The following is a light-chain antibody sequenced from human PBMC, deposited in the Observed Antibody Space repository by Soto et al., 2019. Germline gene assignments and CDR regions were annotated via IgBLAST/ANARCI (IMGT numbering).Light chain of an antibody. Sequence: QSVLTQPASVSGSPGQSITISCTGTSSDVGSYNLVSWYQQHPGKAPKLMIYEGSKRPSGVSNRFSGSKSGNTASLTISGLQAEDETDYYCCSYAGIGTWVFGGGTQLTVL. CDR3: CSYAGIGTWV. V-gene: IGLV2-23*01. CDR1: SSDVGSYNL. CDR2: EGS. J-gene: IGLJ3*02.